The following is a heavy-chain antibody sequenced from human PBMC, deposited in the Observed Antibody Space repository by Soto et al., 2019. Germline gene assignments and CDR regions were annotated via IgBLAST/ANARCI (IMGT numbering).Heavy chain of an antibody. D-gene: IGHD2-2*01. CDR2: IYYSGST. Sequence: SETLSLTCTVSGGSISSGGYYWSWIRQHPGKGLEWIGYIYYSGSTYYNPSLKSRVTISVDTSKNQFSLKLSSVTAADPAVYYCARDTRYCSSTSCQNWFDPWGQGTLVTVSS. CDR1: GGSISSGGYY. J-gene: IGHJ5*02. CDR3: ARDTRYCSSTSCQNWFDP. V-gene: IGHV4-31*03.